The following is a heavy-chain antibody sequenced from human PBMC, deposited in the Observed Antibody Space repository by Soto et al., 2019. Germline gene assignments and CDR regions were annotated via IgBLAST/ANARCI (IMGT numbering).Heavy chain of an antibody. CDR3: AKRDYQY. V-gene: IGHV3-23*01. Sequence: GGSLRLSCAASGFTFSSFGMSWVRQTPGQGLEWVSAISGSGGTTYYADSVKGRFTISRDNSNNTLFLQMNSLRVDDTAVYYCAKRDYQYLGQGTLVTVS. J-gene: IGHJ4*02. D-gene: IGHD3-10*01. CDR1: GFTFSSFG. CDR2: ISGSGGTT.